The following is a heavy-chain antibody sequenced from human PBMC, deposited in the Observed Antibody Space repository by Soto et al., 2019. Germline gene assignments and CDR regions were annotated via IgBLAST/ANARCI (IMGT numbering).Heavy chain of an antibody. V-gene: IGHV3-15*07. CDR1: GFTFSNAW. D-gene: IGHD6-13*01. CDR2: IKSKTDGGTT. J-gene: IGHJ5*02. CDR3: TTDLFEQQLVVYSVP. Sequence: EVQLVESGGGLVKPGGSLRLSCAASGFTFSNAWMNWVRQAPGKGLEWVGRIKSKTDGGTTDYAAPVKGRFTISRDDSKNTLYLQMNSLKTEDTAVYYCTTDLFEQQLVVYSVPWGQGTLVTVSS.